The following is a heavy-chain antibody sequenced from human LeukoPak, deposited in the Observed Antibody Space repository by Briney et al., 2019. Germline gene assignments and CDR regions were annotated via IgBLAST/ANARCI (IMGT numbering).Heavy chain of an antibody. CDR2: ISYSGST. CDR1: GGSFRSYY. D-gene: IGHD2-21*01. J-gene: IGHJ5*02. CDR3: ARDRDYVGGFDP. Sequence: SETLSLTCTVSGGSFRSYYWSWIRQPPGKGLEWIGYISYSGSTNYNPSLRSRVTISVDTSENHFSLKVTSVTAADTAVYYCARDRDYVGGFDPWGQGILVTVSS. V-gene: IGHV4-59*01.